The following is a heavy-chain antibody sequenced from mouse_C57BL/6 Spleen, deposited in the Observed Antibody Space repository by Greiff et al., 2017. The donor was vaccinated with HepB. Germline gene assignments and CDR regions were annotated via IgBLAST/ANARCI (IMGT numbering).Heavy chain of an antibody. Sequence: QVHVKQPGAELVKPGASVKLSCKASGYTFTSYWMHWVKQRPGQGLEWIGMIHPNSGSTNYNEKFKSKATLTVDKSSSTAYMQLSSLTSEDSAVYYCARSGYGSVYAMDYWGQGTSVTVSS. CDR2: IHPNSGST. CDR3: ARSGYGSVYAMDY. V-gene: IGHV1-64*01. D-gene: IGHD1-1*01. J-gene: IGHJ4*01. CDR1: GYTFTSYW.